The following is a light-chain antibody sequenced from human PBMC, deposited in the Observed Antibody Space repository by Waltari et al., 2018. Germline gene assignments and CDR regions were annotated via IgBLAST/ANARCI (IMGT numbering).Light chain of an antibody. CDR2: EVN. CDR1: SSDVGSYNL. CDR3: SSYAGGNTYVI. Sequence: QSALTQPASVTGSPGQSITILCTGTSSDVGSYNLVSCYQKHPGKAPKLIIYEVNKWPSGASNRFAGSKSGNTASLTISVLQAEDEAYYYCSSYAGGNTYVIFGGGTKLTVL. J-gene: IGLJ2*01. V-gene: IGLV2-23*02.